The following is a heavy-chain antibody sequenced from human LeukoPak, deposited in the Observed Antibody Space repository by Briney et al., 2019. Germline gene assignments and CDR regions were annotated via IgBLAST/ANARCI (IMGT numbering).Heavy chain of an antibody. CDR2: TSAYNGNT. CDR1: GYTFTSYG. J-gene: IGHJ6*04. CDR3: ARDSTPIVVVVAATYYYGMDV. V-gene: IGHV1-18*04. Sequence: ASVKVSCKASGYTFTSYGISWVRQAPGQGLEWMGWTSAYNGNTNYAQKLQGRVTMTTDTSTSTAYMELRSLRSDDTAVYYCARDSTPIVVVVAATYYYGMDVWGKGTTVTVSS. D-gene: IGHD2-15*01.